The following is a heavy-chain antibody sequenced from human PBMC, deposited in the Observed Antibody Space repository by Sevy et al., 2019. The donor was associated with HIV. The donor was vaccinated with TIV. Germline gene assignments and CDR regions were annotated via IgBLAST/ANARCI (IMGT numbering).Heavy chain of an antibody. J-gene: IGHJ4*02. CDR1: GFSFGTHA. CDR3: AKDVPDQSWYDDFWSGSPCFDY. Sequence: RGSLRLSCAASGFSFGTHAMSWVRQAPGKGLEWVSGMSGRGGSTGYADSVKGRFTISRDNSKNTLFLQMNALRADDTAVYYCAKDVPDQSWYDDFWSGSPCFDYWGRGILVTVSS. CDR2: MSGRGGST. V-gene: IGHV3-23*01. D-gene: IGHD3-3*01.